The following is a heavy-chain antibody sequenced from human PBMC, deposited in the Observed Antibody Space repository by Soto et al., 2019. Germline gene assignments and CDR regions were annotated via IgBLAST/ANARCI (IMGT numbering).Heavy chain of an antibody. CDR1: GGSVSSGGYF. V-gene: IGHV4-30-4*01. J-gene: IGHJ4*02. D-gene: IGHD3-3*01. Sequence: PSETLSLTCTVSGGSVSSGGYFWSWIRQPPGEGLEWIGHIYNSGSTYSNPSLRGRVTISVDTSKSRFSLKLSSVTAADTAVYYCARGPSADKIDFWGQGTLVTVSS. CDR2: IYNSGST. CDR3: ARGPSADKIDF.